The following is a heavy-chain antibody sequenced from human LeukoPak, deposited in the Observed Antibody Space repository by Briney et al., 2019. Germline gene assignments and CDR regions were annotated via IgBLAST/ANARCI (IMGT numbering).Heavy chain of an antibody. J-gene: IGHJ4*02. Sequence: SETLSLTCTVSGGSISSSSYYWGWIRQPPGKGLEWIGSIYYSGSTYYNPSLKSRVTIFVDTSKNQFSLKLSSVTAADTAVYYCARLVVAATLGDYWGQGTLVTVSS. D-gene: IGHD2-15*01. CDR1: GGSISSSSYY. CDR3: ARLVVAATLGDY. V-gene: IGHV4-39*01. CDR2: IYYSGST.